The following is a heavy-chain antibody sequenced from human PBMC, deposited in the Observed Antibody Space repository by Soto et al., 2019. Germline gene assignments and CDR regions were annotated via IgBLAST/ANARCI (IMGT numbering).Heavy chain of an antibody. Sequence: QVQLVQSGAEVKKPGSSVKVSCKASGYSFSDYEINWVRQAAGQGLEWMGGIMPFIAKTDYAQKFQDRVTITADEYTSTAYMELSSLRSDDTAVYYCARGGYSSSWRLDYWGQGTLITVSS. CDR1: GYSFSDYE. CDR2: IMPFIAKT. V-gene: IGHV1-69*01. J-gene: IGHJ4*02. CDR3: ARGGYSSSWRLDY. D-gene: IGHD6-13*01.